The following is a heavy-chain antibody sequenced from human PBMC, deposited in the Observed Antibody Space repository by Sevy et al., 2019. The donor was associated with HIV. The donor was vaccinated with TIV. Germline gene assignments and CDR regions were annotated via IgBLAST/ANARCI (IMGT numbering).Heavy chain of an antibody. D-gene: IGHD2-2*01. CDR1: GWSFSGYY. CDR3: ARHCSSTSCSHAFDI. Sequence: LAASETLSLTCAVYGWSFSGYYWSWIRQPPGKGLEWIGEINHSGSTNYNPSLKSRVTISGDTSKNQFSLKLSSVTAADTAVYYCARHCSSTSCSHAFDIWGQGTMVTVSS. CDR2: INHSGST. V-gene: IGHV4-34*01. J-gene: IGHJ3*02.